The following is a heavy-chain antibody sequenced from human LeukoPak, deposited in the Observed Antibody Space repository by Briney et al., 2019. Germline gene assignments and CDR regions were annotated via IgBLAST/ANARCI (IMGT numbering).Heavy chain of an antibody. CDR1: GGSVSSTTYF. V-gene: IGHV3-23*01. D-gene: IGHD3-10*01. CDR2: ISGTGSST. CDR3: AKSPYGLGTYAIAGDY. J-gene: IGHJ4*02. Sequence: PSETLSLTCTVSGGSVSSTTYFWSWVRQAPGKGLEWVSAISGTGSSTYSADSVKGRFTISRDNSKNTLYLQMNTLRAEDTAVYYCAKSPYGLGTYAIAGDYWGQGTLVTVSS.